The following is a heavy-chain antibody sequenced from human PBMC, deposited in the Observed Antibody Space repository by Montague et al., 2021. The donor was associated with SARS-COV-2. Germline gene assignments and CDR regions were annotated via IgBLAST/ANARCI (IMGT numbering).Heavy chain of an antibody. CDR2: IYYSGST. CDR3: ASPGGYCTGGSCYYVY. CDR1: GGSISTYY. Sequence: SETLSLTCSVSGGSISTYYWSWIRQPPGKGPEWIGYIYYSGSTNYNPSLKSRVTISIDTSKNQFSLELSSVTAADVAVYYCASPGGYCTGGSCYYVYWGQGTLVTVSS. V-gene: IGHV4-59*01. J-gene: IGHJ4*02. D-gene: IGHD2-15*01.